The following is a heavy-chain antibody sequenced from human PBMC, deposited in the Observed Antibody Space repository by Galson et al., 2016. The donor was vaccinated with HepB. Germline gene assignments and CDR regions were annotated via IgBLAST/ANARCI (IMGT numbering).Heavy chain of an antibody. J-gene: IGHJ4*02. V-gene: IGHV4-4*02. CDR2: IYHSGST. CDR1: GGSISSNTW. Sequence: SETLSLTCTVSGGSISSNTWWSWVRQTPGKELEWIGEIYHSGSTNFNPSLKSRVTISVDKSKNQFSLKLSSVSAADTAVYYCARVLSSGLIDYWGQGTLVTVSS. CDR3: ARVLSSGLIDY. D-gene: IGHD6-19*01.